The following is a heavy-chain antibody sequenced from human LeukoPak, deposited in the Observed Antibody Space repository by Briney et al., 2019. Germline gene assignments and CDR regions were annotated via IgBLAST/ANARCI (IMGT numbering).Heavy chain of an antibody. CDR1: GGSISIYY. D-gene: IGHD3-9*01. CDR3: ARTLRYFDWLFSDY. V-gene: IGHV4-4*07. J-gene: IGHJ4*02. Sequence: SETLSLTCTVSGGSISIYYWSWIRQPAGKGLEWIGRIYTSGSTNYTPSLKSRVTMSVDTSKNQFSLKLSSVTAADTAVYYCARTLRYFDWLFSDYWGQGTLVTVSS. CDR2: IYTSGST.